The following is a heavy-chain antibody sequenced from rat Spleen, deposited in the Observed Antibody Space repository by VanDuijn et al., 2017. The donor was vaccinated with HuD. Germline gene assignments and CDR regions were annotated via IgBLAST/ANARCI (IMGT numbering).Heavy chain of an antibody. CDR1: GYSITSTYR. J-gene: IGHJ2*01. Sequence: EVQLQESGPGLVKPSQSLSLTCSVTGYSITSTYRWNWIRKFPGNKLEWMGYINSAGSTNYNPSLKSRISITRDTSKNQFFLQLNSVTTEDTATYYCARTYGGYYYFDYWGQGVMVTVSS. D-gene: IGHD1-11*01. CDR2: INSAGST. V-gene: IGHV3-3*01. CDR3: ARTYGGYYYFDY.